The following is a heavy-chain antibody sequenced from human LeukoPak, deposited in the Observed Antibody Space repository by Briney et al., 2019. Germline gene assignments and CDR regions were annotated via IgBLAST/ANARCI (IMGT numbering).Heavy chain of an antibody. J-gene: IGHJ4*02. CDR1: GFTFSSYA. CDR2: ISGSGGST. V-gene: IGHV3-23*01. D-gene: IGHD6-19*01. Sequence: GGSLRLSCAASGFTFSSYAMSWARQAPGKGLEWVSAISGSGGSTYYADSVKGRFTISRDNSKNTLYLQMNSLRAEDTAVYYCAKPTDSSGYPLDFDYWGQGTLVTVSS. CDR3: AKPTDSSGYPLDFDY.